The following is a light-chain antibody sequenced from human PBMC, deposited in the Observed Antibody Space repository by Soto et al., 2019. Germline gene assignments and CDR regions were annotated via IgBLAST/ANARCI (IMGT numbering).Light chain of an antibody. V-gene: IGKV3-15*01. Sequence: EIVMTQSPATLSVSPGERATLSCRASQSVSNYLAWYQRRPGQAPRLLIYRASTRATGIPARFSGSGSGTEFTLTLSSLQSEDFAVYYCQQYNNWPPMFTFGQGTKLEIK. CDR1: QSVSNY. J-gene: IGKJ2*01. CDR2: RAS. CDR3: QQYNNWPPMFT.